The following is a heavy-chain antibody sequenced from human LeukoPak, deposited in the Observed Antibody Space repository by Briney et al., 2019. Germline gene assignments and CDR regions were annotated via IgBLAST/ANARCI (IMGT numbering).Heavy chain of an antibody. J-gene: IGHJ3*02. CDR1: GGSFSGYY. D-gene: IGHD5-18*01. CDR3: ARALDTGEAFDI. CDR2: INHSGST. Sequence: SETLSLTCAVYGGSFSGYYWSWIRQPPGKGLEWIGEINHSGSTNYNPSLKSRVTISVDTSKNQFSLKLSSVTAADTAVYYCARALDTGEAFDIWGQGTMVTVSS. V-gene: IGHV4-34*01.